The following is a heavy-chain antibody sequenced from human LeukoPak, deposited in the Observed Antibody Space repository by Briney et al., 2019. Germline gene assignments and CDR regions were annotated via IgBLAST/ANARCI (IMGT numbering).Heavy chain of an antibody. V-gene: IGHV3-30*02. CDR2: IRYDGSNK. CDR1: GFTFSSYG. Sequence: GGSLRLSCAASGFTFSSYGMHWVRQAPGKGLEWVAFIRYDGSNKYYADSVKGRFTISRDNSKNTLYLQMNSLRAEDTAVYYCAKSEATVTLYYYYYMDVWGKGTTVTISS. CDR3: AKSEATVTLYYYYYMDV. J-gene: IGHJ6*03. D-gene: IGHD4-17*01.